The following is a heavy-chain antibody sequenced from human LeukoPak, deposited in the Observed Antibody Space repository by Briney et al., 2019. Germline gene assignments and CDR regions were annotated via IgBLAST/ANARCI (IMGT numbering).Heavy chain of an antibody. D-gene: IGHD4-11*01. Sequence: SETLSLTCAVYGGSFSGYYWSWIRQPPGKGLEWIGEINHSGSTNYNPSLKSRVTISVDTSKNQFSLKLSSVTAADTAVYYCARVRMPMTTWRRGGSKSWFDPWGQGTLVTVSS. J-gene: IGHJ5*02. V-gene: IGHV4-34*01. CDR3: ARVRMPMTTWRRGGSKSWFDP. CDR2: INHSGST. CDR1: GGSFSGYY.